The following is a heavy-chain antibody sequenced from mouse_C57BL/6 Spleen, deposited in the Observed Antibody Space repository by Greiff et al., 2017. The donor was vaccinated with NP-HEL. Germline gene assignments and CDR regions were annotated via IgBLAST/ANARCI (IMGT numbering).Heavy chain of an antibody. J-gene: IGHJ3*01. V-gene: IGHV1-82*01. CDR2: IYPGDGDT. CDR1: GYALSSSW. CDR3: AGQSSLAWFAY. Sequence: VQLQQSGPELVKPGASVKISCKASGYALSSSWMNWVKQRPGKGLEWIGRIYPGDGDTNYNGKFKGKATLTADKSSRTAYMQLSSLTSEDSAVYFGAGQSSLAWFAYWGQGTLVTVSA. D-gene: IGHD1-1*01.